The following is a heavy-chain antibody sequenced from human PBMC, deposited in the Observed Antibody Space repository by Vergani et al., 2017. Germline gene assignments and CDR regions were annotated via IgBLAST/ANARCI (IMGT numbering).Heavy chain of an antibody. D-gene: IGHD1-1*01. CDR2: LSASDRRT. J-gene: IGHJ6*03. Sequence: EVQLLESGGDLIQPGGSLRLSCAASGFTFIMHAMSWVRQAPGKGLEWVSTLSASDRRTHYADSVKGRFTISRDNSKNTLYLEMNALRAEDTAVYYCARDFLTRVTTLDYYYRRVWGKGTTVAVSS. CDR1: GFTFIMHA. V-gene: IGHV3-23*01. CDR3: ARDFLTRVTTLDYYYRRV.